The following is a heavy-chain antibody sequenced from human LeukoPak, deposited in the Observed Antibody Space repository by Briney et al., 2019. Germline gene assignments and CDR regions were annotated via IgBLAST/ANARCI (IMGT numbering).Heavy chain of an antibody. J-gene: IGHJ3*02. V-gene: IGHV3-21*01. D-gene: IGHD2-15*01. CDR2: ISSSSSYI. Sequence: GGSLRLSCADSGFTFSTYSMNWVRQAPGKGLEWVSSISSSSSYIYYADSVKGRFTISRDNSKNTLYLQMNSLRAEDTAVYYCARDGYCSGGSCYGYAFDIWGQGTMVTVSS. CDR3: ARDGYCSGGSCYGYAFDI. CDR1: GFTFSTYS.